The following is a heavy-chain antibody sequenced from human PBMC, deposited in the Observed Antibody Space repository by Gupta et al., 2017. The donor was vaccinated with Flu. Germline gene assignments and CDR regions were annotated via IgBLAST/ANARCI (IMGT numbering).Heavy chain of an antibody. Sequence: RQGPGKGLEWVAGVSRSDGTTHYADSVGGRFTISTDDSQDTLYLQMNNVKAEDTAIYYWARRDIVVVVAAFDYWGPGTLVTVSS. J-gene: IGHJ4*02. V-gene: IGHV3-23*01. CDR2: VSRSDGTT. CDR3: ARRDIVVVVAAFDY. D-gene: IGHD2-15*01.